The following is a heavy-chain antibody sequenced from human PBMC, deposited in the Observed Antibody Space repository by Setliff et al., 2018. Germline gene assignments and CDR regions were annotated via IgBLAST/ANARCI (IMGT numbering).Heavy chain of an antibody. J-gene: IGHJ3*01. CDR1: GYTFTNYW. CDR3: TRHGTVDAFDY. D-gene: IGHD1-1*01. V-gene: IGHV5-51*01. CDR2: VYPGDSDT. Sequence: PGESLKISCKGSGYTFTNYWIGWVRQMPGKGLEWMGVVYPGDSDTRYSPSSQGQVTISADKSISTAYLHWSSPKVSDTAMYYCTRHGTVDAFDYWGQGTMVTVSS.